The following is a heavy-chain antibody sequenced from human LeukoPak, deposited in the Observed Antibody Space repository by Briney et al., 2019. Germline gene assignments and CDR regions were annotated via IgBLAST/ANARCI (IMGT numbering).Heavy chain of an antibody. Sequence: GALRLSCAASGFTFSSYSMNWVRQAPGKGLEWVSSISSSSSYIYYADSVKGRFAISRDNAKNSLYLQMNSLRAEDTAVYYCARDRPLYDSSGYYAYWGQGTLVTVSS. V-gene: IGHV3-21*01. CDR3: ARDRPLYDSSGYYAY. CDR2: ISSSSSYI. CDR1: GFTFSSYS. D-gene: IGHD3-22*01. J-gene: IGHJ4*02.